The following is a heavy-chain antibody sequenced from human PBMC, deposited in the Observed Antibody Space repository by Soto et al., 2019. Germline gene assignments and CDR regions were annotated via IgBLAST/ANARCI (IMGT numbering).Heavy chain of an antibody. CDR2: ISGSGGST. V-gene: IGHV3-23*01. D-gene: IGHD3-3*01. CDR1: GFTFSSYA. CDR3: AKRRGYDFWSGYNFDY. Sequence: PGGSLRLSCAASGFTFSSYAMSWVRQAPGKGLEWVSAISGSGGSTYYADSVKGRFTISRDNSKNTLYLQMNSLRAEDTAVYYCAKRRGYDFWSGYNFDYWGQGTLVTVSS. J-gene: IGHJ4*02.